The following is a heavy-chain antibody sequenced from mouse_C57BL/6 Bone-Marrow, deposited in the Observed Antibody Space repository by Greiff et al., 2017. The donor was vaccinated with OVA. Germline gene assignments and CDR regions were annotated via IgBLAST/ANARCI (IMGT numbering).Heavy chain of an antibody. Sequence: VQLQQPGAELVKPGASVKLSCKASGYTFTSYWMQWVKQRPGQGLEWIGEIDPSDSYTNYNQKFKGKATLTVDTSSSTAYMQLSSLTSEDSAVYYCARYYDYDRNYFDYWGQGTTLTVSS. CDR1: GYTFTSYW. CDR2: IDPSDSYT. D-gene: IGHD2-4*01. CDR3: ARYYDYDRNYFDY. J-gene: IGHJ2*01. V-gene: IGHV1-50*01.